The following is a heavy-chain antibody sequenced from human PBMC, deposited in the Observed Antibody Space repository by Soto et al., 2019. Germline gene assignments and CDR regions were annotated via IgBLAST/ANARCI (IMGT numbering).Heavy chain of an antibody. CDR3: AREDVVVVPAAMIKGYYFDY. V-gene: IGHV1-69*01. J-gene: IGHJ4*02. Sequence: QVQLVQSGAEVKKPGSSVKVSCKASGGTFSSYAISWVRQAPGQGFEWMGGIIPIFGTANYAQKFQGRVTITADESTSTAYMELSSLRSEDTAVYYCAREDVVVVPAAMIKGYYFDYWGQGTLVTVSS. CDR1: GGTFSSYA. D-gene: IGHD2-2*01. CDR2: IIPIFGTA.